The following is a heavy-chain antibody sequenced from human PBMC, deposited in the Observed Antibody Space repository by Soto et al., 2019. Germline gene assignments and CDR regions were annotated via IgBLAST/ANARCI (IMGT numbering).Heavy chain of an antibody. CDR3: TRDQGGSYDGGFDT. Sequence: EVQVAESGGGLVNPGGSLRLSCTFTFSMYSMNWVSQAPGMGLEWVASISSGGIYIKYADSVKGRFTITRDNAKNSVSLQMNSLRVEDTALYYCTRDQGGSYDGGFDTWGQGTQVIVSS. V-gene: IGHV3-21*06. CDR2: ISSGGIYI. D-gene: IGHD1-26*01. J-gene: IGHJ5*02. CDR1: TFSMYS.